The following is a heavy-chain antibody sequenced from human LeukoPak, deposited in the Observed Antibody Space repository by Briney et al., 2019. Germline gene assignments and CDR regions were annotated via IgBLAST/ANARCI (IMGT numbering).Heavy chain of an antibody. D-gene: IGHD3-22*01. CDR2: ISYDGSNK. CDR1: GFTFSNYG. V-gene: IGHV3-30*18. Sequence: GGSLRLSCAASGFTFSNYGMHWVRQAPGKGLEWVAVISYDGSNKYYADSVKGRFTISRDNSKNTLYLQMNILRAEDTAVYYCAKDLSFSSGNDYWGQGTLVTVSS. J-gene: IGHJ4*02. CDR3: AKDLSFSSGNDY.